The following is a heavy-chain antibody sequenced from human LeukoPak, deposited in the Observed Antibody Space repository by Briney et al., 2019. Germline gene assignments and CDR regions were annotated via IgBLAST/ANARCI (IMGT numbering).Heavy chain of an antibody. CDR2: IGTAGDT. Sequence: GGSLRLSCAASGFTFSSYDMHWVRHATGKGLEWVSAIGTAGDTYYPGSVKGRFTISRENAKNSLYLQMNSLRAEDTAVYYCARELYCSSTSCPFDYWGQGTLVTVSS. V-gene: IGHV3-13*01. J-gene: IGHJ4*02. D-gene: IGHD2-2*01. CDR1: GFTFSSYD. CDR3: ARELYCSSTSCPFDY.